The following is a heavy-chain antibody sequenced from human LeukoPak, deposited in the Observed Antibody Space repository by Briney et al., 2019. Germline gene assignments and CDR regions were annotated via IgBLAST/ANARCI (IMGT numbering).Heavy chain of an antibody. D-gene: IGHD6-19*01. Sequence: ASVKVSCKASGYTFTGYYMHWVRQAPGQGLEWMGWISAYNGNTNYAQKLQGRVTMTTDTSTSTAYMELRSLRSDDTAVYYCAREGMDSSGWYYFDYWGQGTLVTVSS. CDR2: ISAYNGNT. J-gene: IGHJ4*02. CDR3: AREGMDSSGWYYFDY. CDR1: GYTFTGYY. V-gene: IGHV1-18*04.